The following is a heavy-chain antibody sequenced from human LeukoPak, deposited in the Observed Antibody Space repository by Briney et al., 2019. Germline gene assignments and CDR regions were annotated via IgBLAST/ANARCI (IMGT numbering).Heavy chain of an antibody. CDR3: ASGRVWFGEPDHAFDI. CDR1: GYTFTGYY. Sequence: GSSLKVSCKASGYTFTGYYMHWVRQAPGQGLEWMGWINPNSGGTNYAQKFQGRVTMTRDTSISTAYMELSRLRSDDTAVYYCASGRVWFGEPDHAFDIWGQRTMVTVSS. CDR2: INPNSGGT. V-gene: IGHV1-2*02. J-gene: IGHJ3*02. D-gene: IGHD3-10*01.